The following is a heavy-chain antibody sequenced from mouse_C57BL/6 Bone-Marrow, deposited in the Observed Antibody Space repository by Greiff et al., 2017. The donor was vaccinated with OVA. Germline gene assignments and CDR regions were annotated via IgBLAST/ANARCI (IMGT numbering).Heavy chain of an antibody. J-gene: IGHJ2*01. D-gene: IGHD1-1*01. CDR2: ISSGGSYT. CDR3: ARRGLLLLFDY. V-gene: IGHV5-6*02. CDR1: GFTFSSYG. Sequence: DVKLVESGGDLVKPGGSLKLSCAASGFTFSSYGMSWVRQTPDKRLEWVATISSGGSYTYYPDSVKGRFTISRDNAKNTLYLQMSSLKSEDTAMYYCARRGLLLLFDYWGQGTTLTVSS.